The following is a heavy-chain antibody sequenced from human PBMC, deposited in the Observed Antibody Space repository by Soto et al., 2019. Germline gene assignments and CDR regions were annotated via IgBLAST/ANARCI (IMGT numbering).Heavy chain of an antibody. V-gene: IGHV1-69*12. Sequence: QVLLVQSGAEVKKPGPSVRVSCKTSGGTFSSFAISWVRLAPGQGLEGLGVIVPMFAEPTYPQKFQGRVSITADESTRTAYMELSRLRSDDTAVYYCARDRVMRGNAYYYGMDVWGQGTTVTVSS. CDR1: GGTFSSFA. CDR2: IVPMFAEP. CDR3: ARDRVMRGNAYYYGMDV. J-gene: IGHJ6*02. D-gene: IGHD2-21*01.